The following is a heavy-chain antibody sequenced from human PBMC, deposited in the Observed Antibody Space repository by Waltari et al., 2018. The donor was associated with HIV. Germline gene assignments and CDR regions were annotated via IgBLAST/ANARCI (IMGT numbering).Heavy chain of an antibody. CDR3: ARGIRYLGP. Sequence: AESGGTLIQPGGSLRLSCVADEFFVSSTYMTWVRQAPGKSLEWLAVIYPGGDTYYVESVKVLFTLSRDNSKNTVFLQISNLVFDDTALYFCARGIRYLGPWGRGTSVTVSS. D-gene: IGHD3-9*01. CDR2: IYPGGDT. CDR1: EFFVSSTY. V-gene: IGHV3-53*05. J-gene: IGHJ5*02.